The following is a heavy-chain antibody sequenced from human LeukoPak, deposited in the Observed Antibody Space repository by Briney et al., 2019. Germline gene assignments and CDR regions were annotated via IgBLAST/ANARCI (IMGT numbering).Heavy chain of an antibody. Sequence: SETLSLTCTISGGSVSDYYWSWIRQSPGKGLEWIGYIYHTGSTNYNPSLKSRVTISVDTSKNQFSLELSSVTAADTAVFYCASLTTADAFDIWGQGTMVTVSS. CDR3: ASLTTADAFDI. V-gene: IGHV4-59*02. CDR1: GGSVSDYY. D-gene: IGHD3-22*01. J-gene: IGHJ3*02. CDR2: IYHTGST.